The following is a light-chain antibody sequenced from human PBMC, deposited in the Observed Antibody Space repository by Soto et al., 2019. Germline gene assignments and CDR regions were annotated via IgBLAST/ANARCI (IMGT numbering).Light chain of an antibody. Sequence: QSVLTQPASVSGFPGQSITISCTGTSSDIGDYKYVCWYQQLPGRAPRLMIYEVSNRPSGVSNRFSGSKSGNTASLTISGLQAEDEGDYYCTAYSRSSTYVVFGGGTKVTVL. J-gene: IGLJ2*01. CDR2: EVS. CDR3: TAYSRSSTYVV. V-gene: IGLV2-14*01. CDR1: SSDIGDYKY.